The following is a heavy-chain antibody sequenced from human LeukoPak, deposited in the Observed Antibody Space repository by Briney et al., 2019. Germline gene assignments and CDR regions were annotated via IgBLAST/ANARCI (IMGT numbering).Heavy chain of an antibody. Sequence: ASVKVSCKASGYTFTSYGISWVRQAPGQGLEWMGWMNPNSGNTGYAQKFQGRVTMTRNTSISTAYMELSSLRSEDTAVYYCAKGPQWLVPDYWGQGTLVTVSS. CDR2: MNPNSGNT. CDR1: GYTFTSYG. J-gene: IGHJ4*02. D-gene: IGHD6-19*01. CDR3: AKGPQWLVPDY. V-gene: IGHV1-8*02.